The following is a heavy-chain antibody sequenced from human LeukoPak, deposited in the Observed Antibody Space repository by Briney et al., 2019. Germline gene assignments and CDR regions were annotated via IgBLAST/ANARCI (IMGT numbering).Heavy chain of an antibody. V-gene: IGHV6-1*01. J-gene: IGHJ5*02. Sequence: SQTLSLTCAISGDSVSSNSAAWNWIRQSPSRGLEWLGRTYYRSKWYNDYAVSVKSRITINPDTSKNQFSLKLSSVTAADTAVYYCARGVRITMVRGANNWFDPWGQGTLVTVSS. CDR1: GDSVSSNSAA. CDR3: ARGVRITMVRGANNWFDP. CDR2: TYYRSKWYN. D-gene: IGHD3-10*01.